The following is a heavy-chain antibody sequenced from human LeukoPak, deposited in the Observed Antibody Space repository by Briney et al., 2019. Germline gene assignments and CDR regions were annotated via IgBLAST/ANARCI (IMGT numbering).Heavy chain of an antibody. CDR2: IYYSGST. J-gene: IGHJ3*02. CDR3: ARQGGSTYYYDSSGYYAFDI. V-gene: IGHV4-59*08. Sequence: SETLSLTCTVSGGSISSYYWSWIRQPPGKGLEWIGYIYYSGSTNYNPSLKSRVTISVDTSKNQFSLKLSSVTAADTAVYYCARQGGSTYYYDSSGYYAFDIWGQGPMVTVSS. D-gene: IGHD3-22*01. CDR1: GGSISSYY.